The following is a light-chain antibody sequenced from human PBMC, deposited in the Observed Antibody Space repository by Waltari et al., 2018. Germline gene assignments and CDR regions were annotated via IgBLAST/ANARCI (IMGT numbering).Light chain of an antibody. V-gene: IGLV2-14*03. CDR2: DVN. CDR3: SSFTRTNSWV. CDR1: SSDVGGYNY. Sequence: HSALAQPASVSGSPGQSITIPCTGTSSDVGGYNYVSWYQQHPGKAPRLMIYDVNNPPSGVSNRFSGSKSGNTASLTISGLQAEDEADYYCSSFTRTNSWVFGGGTKLTVL. J-gene: IGLJ3*02.